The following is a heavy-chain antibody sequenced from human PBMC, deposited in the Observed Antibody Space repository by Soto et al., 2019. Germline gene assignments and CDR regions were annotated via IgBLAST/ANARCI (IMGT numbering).Heavy chain of an antibody. CDR1: GFTFSTYR. CDR2: IKQDGSEK. Sequence: EVQLVESGGGLVQPGGSLRLSCAASGFTFSTYRMSWVRQTPGKGLEWVANIKQDGSEKWYVDSVKGRFTISRDNAKKSLYLQMNSLRVEDTAVYYCARGDYHDSSGPFSDAFDIWGQGTMVTVSS. D-gene: IGHD3-22*01. CDR3: ARGDYHDSSGPFSDAFDI. J-gene: IGHJ3*02. V-gene: IGHV3-7*04.